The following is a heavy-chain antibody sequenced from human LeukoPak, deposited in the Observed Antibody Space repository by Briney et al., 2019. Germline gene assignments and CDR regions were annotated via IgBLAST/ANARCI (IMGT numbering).Heavy chain of an antibody. V-gene: IGHV3-7*05. D-gene: IGHD6-13*01. CDR3: ARIGYSSSCFDY. Sequence: GGSLRLSCAASGFTFSNYWMSWVRQAPGKGLEWVANIKQDGSVIYYMVSVKGRFTISRDNAKNALHLQMNSLRAEDTAVYYCARIGYSSSCFDYWGQGTLVTVSS. CDR1: GFTFSNYW. CDR2: IKQDGSVI. J-gene: IGHJ4*02.